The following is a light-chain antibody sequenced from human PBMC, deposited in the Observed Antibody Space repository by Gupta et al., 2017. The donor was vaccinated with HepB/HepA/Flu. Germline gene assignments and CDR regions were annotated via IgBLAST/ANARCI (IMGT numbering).Light chain of an antibody. CDR2: WAS. J-gene: IGKJ2*01. V-gene: IGKV4-1*01. Sequence: DIVMTQSPDSLAVSLGERATINCKSSQSVLYSSNNKNYLAWYQQKPGQPPKLLIYWASTRESGVPDRFSGSGSGTXFTLTIXSLRAEDVAVYYCQQYYSTPYTFGXGTKLEIK. CDR3: QQYYSTPYT. CDR1: QSVLYSSNNKNY.